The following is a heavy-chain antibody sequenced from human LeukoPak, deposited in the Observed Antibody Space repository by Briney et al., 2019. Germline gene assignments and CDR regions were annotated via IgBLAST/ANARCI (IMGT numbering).Heavy chain of an antibody. CDR3: ASQKYSSSWYNDY. Sequence: SETLSLTCAVSGGSISSSWWSWVRQPPGKGLEWIGSIYYSGSTYYNPSLKSRVTISVDTSKNQFSLKLSSVTAADTAVYYCASQKYSSSWYNDYWGQGTLVTVSS. CDR2: IYYSGST. D-gene: IGHD6-13*01. CDR1: GGSISSSW. J-gene: IGHJ4*02. V-gene: IGHV4-4*02.